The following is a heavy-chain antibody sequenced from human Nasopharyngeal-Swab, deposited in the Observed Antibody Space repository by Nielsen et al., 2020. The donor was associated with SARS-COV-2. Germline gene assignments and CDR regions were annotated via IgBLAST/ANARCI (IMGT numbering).Heavy chain of an antibody. CDR2: ISYDGSNK. CDR1: GFTFSRYT. J-gene: IGHJ4*02. V-gene: IGHV3-30-3*01. CDR3: ASTPLDSSGYYYAFHY. D-gene: IGHD3-22*01. Sequence: GESLQISCAASGFTFSRYTMHWVRQAPGKGLEWVAVISYDGSNKYYADSVKGRFTISRDISTNTLYLQMNSLRAEDTAVFYCASTPLDSSGYYYAFHYWGRGTLVTVSS.